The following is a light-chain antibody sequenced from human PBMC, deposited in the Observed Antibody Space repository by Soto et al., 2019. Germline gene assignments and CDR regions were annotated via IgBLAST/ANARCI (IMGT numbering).Light chain of an antibody. Sequence: QSVLTQPPSVSGAPGQRVTISCTGSSSNIGANYDVHWYQHRPGTAPKLLIYGNNNRPSGVPDRFSGSKSGTSASLAISGLQAEDEADYYCQSYDSTLSTSEVVFGGGTQLTVL. CDR3: QSYDSTLSTSEVV. CDR2: GNN. CDR1: SSNIGANYD. V-gene: IGLV1-40*01. J-gene: IGLJ2*01.